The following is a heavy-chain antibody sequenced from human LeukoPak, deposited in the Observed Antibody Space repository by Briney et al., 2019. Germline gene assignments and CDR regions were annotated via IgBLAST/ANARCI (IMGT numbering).Heavy chain of an antibody. V-gene: IGHV1-18*01. CDR3: ARVARRSTSAGAMDV. CDR2: ISGYNGNA. CDR1: GHTFNNYA. J-gene: IGHJ6*02. Sequence: ASVKVSCKTSGHTFNNYAITWVRQAPGQGLEWMGWISGYNGNANYAQKFQGRVTMTTDTSTTTAYMELRSPRSGDTAVYYCARVARRSTSAGAMDVWGQGTTVTVSS. D-gene: IGHD1-26*01.